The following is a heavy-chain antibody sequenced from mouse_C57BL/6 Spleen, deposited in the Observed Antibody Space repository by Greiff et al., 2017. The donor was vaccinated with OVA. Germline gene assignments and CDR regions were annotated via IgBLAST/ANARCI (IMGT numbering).Heavy chain of an antibody. CDR1: GFTFSSYA. CDR3: TRAIITTVVATYYFDY. D-gene: IGHD1-1*01. V-gene: IGHV5-9-1*02. J-gene: IGHJ2*01. Sequence: EVNVVESGAGLVKPGGSLKLSCAASGFTFSSYAMSWVRQTPEKRLEWVAYISSGGDYIYYADTVKGRFTISRDNARNTLYLQMSSLKSEDTAMYYCTRAIITTVVATYYFDYWGQGTTLTVSS. CDR2: ISSGGDYI.